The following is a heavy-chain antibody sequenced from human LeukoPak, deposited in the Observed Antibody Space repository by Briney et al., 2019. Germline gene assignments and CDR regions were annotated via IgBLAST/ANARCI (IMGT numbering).Heavy chain of an antibody. CDR2: IGSSDSTT. Sequence: GGSLRLSCVGSGFTFSSYEMNWVRQAPGKGLEWLSYIGSSDSTTHYADSVKGRFTISRDNAKNSLYLQMNGLRVEDTAVYYCARDGTPNYSSGWVYMDVWGEGTTVTISS. V-gene: IGHV3-48*03. J-gene: IGHJ6*03. CDR1: GFTFSSYE. CDR3: ARDGTPNYSSGWVYMDV. D-gene: IGHD6-25*01.